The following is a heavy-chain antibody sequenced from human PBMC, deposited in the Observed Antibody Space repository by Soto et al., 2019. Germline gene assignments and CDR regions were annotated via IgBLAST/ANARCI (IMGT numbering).Heavy chain of an antibody. J-gene: IGHJ4*02. CDR3: ARMGGAAYYYDSSGLGGYYFDY. V-gene: IGHV1-18*01. Sequence: ASVKVSCKASGYTFTSYGISWVRQAPGQGLEWMGWISAYNGNTNYAQKLQGRVTMTTDTSTSTAYMELRSRRSDDTAVYYCARMGGAAYYYDSSGLGGYYFDYWGQGTLVTVSS. CDR2: ISAYNGNT. D-gene: IGHD3-22*01. CDR1: GYTFTSYG.